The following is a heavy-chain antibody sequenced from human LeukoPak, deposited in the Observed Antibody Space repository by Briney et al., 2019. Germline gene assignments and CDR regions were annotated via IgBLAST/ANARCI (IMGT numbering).Heavy chain of an antibody. V-gene: IGHV1-69*05. CDR3: ARGGYGDYVFDY. Sequence: GASVKVSCKAPVGTFISYAISWGRQAPGQGREWRGGSIPIFGTANYAQKFQGRVTITTDESTSTAYMELSSLRSEDTAVYYCARGGYGDYVFDYWGQGTLVTVSS. CDR1: VGTFISYA. D-gene: IGHD4-17*01. J-gene: IGHJ4*02. CDR2: SIPIFGTA.